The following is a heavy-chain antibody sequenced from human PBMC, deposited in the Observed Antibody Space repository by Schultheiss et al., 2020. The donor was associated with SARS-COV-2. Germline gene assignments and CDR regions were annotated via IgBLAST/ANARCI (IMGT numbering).Heavy chain of an antibody. J-gene: IGHJ4*02. D-gene: IGHD3-16*01. CDR2: IYYSGST. Sequence: SQTLSLTCTVSGGSISSYYWSWIRQPPGKGLEWIGYIYYSGSTNYNPSLKSRVTISVDTSKNQFSLKLSSVTAADTAVYYCARVFGGAHFDYWGQGTLVTVSS. V-gene: IGHV4-59*01. CDR3: ARVFGGAHFDY. CDR1: GGSISSYY.